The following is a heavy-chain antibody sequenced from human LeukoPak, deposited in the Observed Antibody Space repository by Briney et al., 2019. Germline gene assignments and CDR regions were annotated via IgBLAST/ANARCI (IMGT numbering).Heavy chain of an antibody. D-gene: IGHD3-16*01. V-gene: IGHV3-21*01. CDR1: RFSFSDYD. CDR2: ISGRSSHI. CDR3: GRAFPPLRTSSAGDL. J-gene: IGHJ4*02. Sequence: GGSLTLSCSASRFSFSDYDMNWVRQAPGKGLEWVSSISGRSSHIYYGDSVKGRFAISRDNAKNSLYLQMNSLGAEDTAVYYCGRAFPPLRTSSAGDLWGQGILVTVSS.